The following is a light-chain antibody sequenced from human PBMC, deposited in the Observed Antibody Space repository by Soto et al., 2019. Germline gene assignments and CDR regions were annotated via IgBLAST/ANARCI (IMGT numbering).Light chain of an antibody. Sequence: EIVLTHSPGTVSLSPGERATLSCRATHIVSSSYLAWYQQKPGQAPRLLIYGASSGATGIPDRSSGSGSGTEFTLTISSLQSEDFAVYYCQHFNYWPPFTFGQGTRLDIK. V-gene: IGKV3-20*01. CDR2: GAS. J-gene: IGKJ5*01. CDR3: QHFNYWPPFT. CDR1: HIVSSSY.